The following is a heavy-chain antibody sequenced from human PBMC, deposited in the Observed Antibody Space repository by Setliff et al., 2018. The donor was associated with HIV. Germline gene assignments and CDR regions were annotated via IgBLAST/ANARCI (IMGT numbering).Heavy chain of an antibody. J-gene: IGHJ3*02. CDR3: ARVAWYYSFWSGLGDAFDI. Sequence: ASVKVSCKASGYTFTSYGISWVRQAPGQGLEWMGWISAYSGNTNYAQKLQGRVTMTTDTSTSKAYMELRSLRSDDTAVYYCARVAWYYSFWSGLGDAFDIWGQGTMVTVSS. CDR1: GYTFTSYG. CDR2: ISAYSGNT. D-gene: IGHD3-3*01. V-gene: IGHV1-18*01.